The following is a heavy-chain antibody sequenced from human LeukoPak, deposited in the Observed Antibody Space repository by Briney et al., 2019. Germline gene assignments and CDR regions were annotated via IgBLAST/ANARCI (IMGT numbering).Heavy chain of an antibody. D-gene: IGHD6-19*01. V-gene: IGHV4-59*01. CDR2: IYYSGST. Sequence: SETLSLTCAVYGGSFSGYYWSWIRQPPGKGLEWIGYIYYSGSTNYNPSLKSRVTFSVDTSKNQFSLKLSSVTAADTAVYYCARALGGWPTDFWGQGTLVTVSS. CDR1: GGSFSGYY. CDR3: ARALGGWPTDF. J-gene: IGHJ4*02.